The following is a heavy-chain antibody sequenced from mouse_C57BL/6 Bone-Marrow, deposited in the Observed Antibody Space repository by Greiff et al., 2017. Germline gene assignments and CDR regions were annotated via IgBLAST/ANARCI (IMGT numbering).Heavy chain of an antibody. Sequence: EVNLVESGGDLVKPGGSLKLSCAASGFTFSSYGMSWVRQTPDKRLEWVATISSGGSYTYYPDSVKGRFTISRDNAKNTLYLQMSSLKSEDTAMYYCASPASETAMDYWGQGTSVTVSS. CDR1: GFTFSSYG. V-gene: IGHV5-6*01. CDR3: ASPASETAMDY. D-gene: IGHD3-2*02. CDR2: ISSGGSYT. J-gene: IGHJ4*01.